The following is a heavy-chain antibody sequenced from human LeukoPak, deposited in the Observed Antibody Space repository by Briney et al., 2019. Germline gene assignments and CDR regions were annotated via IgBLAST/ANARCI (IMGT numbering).Heavy chain of an antibody. CDR1: GGTFSRYA. Sequence: SVKVSCKASGGTFSRYAISWVRQAPGQGLEWMGGIIPIFGTANFAQKFQGRVTITADESTSTVYTELSSLRSEETAVYYCAMNIVVVPEVDYYYYYMDVWGKGTTVTVSS. D-gene: IGHD2-2*01. CDR2: IIPIFGTA. CDR3: AMNIVVVPEVDYYYYYMDV. J-gene: IGHJ6*03. V-gene: IGHV1-69*13.